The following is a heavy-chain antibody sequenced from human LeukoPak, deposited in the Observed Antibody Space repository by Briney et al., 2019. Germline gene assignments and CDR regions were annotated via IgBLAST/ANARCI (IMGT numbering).Heavy chain of an antibody. CDR3: ARGSQLLCLDY. CDR2: INPNSGGT. Sequence: GASVKVSCKASGYTFTGYYMHWVGQAPGQGREWMGWINPNSGGTNYAQKFQGRVTMTRGTSISTAYMELSRLRSDDTAVYYCARGSQLLCLDYWGQGTLVTVSS. CDR1: GYTFTGYY. V-gene: IGHV1-2*02. D-gene: IGHD2-2*01. J-gene: IGHJ4*02.